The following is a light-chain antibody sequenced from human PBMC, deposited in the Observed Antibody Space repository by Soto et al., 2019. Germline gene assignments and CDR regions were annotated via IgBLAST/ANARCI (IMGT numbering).Light chain of an antibody. CDR2: DAS. J-gene: IGKJ1*01. CDR3: QQRSNWPRT. CDR1: QSVNSY. Sequence: EIVLTQSPATLSLSPGERATLSCRASQSVNSYLVWYQQKPGQAPRLLIYDASNRATGVPARFSGSGSGTDFTLTISSLEPEDFAIYYCQQRSNWPRTFGQGTKV. V-gene: IGKV3-11*01.